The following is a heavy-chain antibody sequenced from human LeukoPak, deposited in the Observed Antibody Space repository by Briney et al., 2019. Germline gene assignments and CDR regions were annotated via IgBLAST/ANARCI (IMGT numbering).Heavy chain of an antibody. D-gene: IGHD3-3*01. CDR2: IYYSGST. Sequence: SETLSLTCTVSGGSVSSGSYYWSWIRQPPGKGLEWIGYIYYSGSTNYNPSLKSRVTISVDTSKNQFSLKLSSVTAADTAVYYCARADITIFGVVIDYWGQGTLVTVSS. V-gene: IGHV4-61*01. CDR3: ARADITIFGVVIDY. J-gene: IGHJ4*02. CDR1: GGSVSSGSYY.